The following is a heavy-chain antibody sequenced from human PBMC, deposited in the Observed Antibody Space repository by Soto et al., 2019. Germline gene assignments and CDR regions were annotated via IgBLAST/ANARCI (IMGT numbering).Heavy chain of an antibody. CDR3: GRKVTTSYYFDY. Sequence: GGCLRCSCVPGPITVTSNYLSCAHKDQWPGLQLSSGSYRGGSTSYADSVKCRITISRDNSKNTLYLQRNSPGAEDTVGYYCGRKVTTSYYFDYWGQGP. CDR2: SYRGGST. CDR1: PITVTSNY. J-gene: IGHJ4*02. V-gene: IGHV3-53*01. D-gene: IGHD4-17*01.